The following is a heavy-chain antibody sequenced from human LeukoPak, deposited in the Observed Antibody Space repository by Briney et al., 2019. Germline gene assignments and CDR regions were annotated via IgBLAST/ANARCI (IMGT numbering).Heavy chain of an antibody. D-gene: IGHD6-13*01. CDR2: INTNTGNP. V-gene: IGHV7-4-1*02. Sequence: ASVKVSCKASGYTFTSYAMNWVRQAPGQGLEWMGWINTNTGNPTYAQGFTGRFVFSLDTSVSTAYLQISSLKAEDTAVYYCARGLPGSSSWFLGVLPWGSAHAFDIWGQGTMVTVSS. J-gene: IGHJ3*02. CDR1: GYTFTSYA. CDR3: ARGLPGSSSWFLGVLPWGSAHAFDI.